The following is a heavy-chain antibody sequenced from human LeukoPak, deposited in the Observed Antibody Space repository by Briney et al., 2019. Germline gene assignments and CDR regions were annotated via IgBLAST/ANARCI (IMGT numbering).Heavy chain of an antibody. D-gene: IGHD5-12*01. CDR2: IYYSGST. Sequence: SETLSLTCTVSGGSISSYYWSWIRQPPGKGLEWIGYIYYSGSTNYNPSLKSRVTISVDTSKNQFSLKLSSVTATDTAVYYCARGLRDDLFDYWGQGTLVTVSS. CDR1: GGSISSYY. J-gene: IGHJ4*02. CDR3: ARGLRDDLFDY. V-gene: IGHV4-59*01.